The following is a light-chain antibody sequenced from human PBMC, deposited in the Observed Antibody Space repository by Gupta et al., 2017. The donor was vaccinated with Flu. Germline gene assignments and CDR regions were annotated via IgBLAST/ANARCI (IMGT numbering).Light chain of an antibody. V-gene: IGLV1-44*01. CDR2: NNN. CDR1: SSNIGSNT. J-gene: IGLJ1*01. Sequence: RVTISCSGSSSNIGSNTVNWYQHLPGAAPQLLIYNNNQRPSGVPDRFSGSKSGTSASLAISGLQAEDEADYYCAAWDGSRKAYVFGTGTKVTVL. CDR3: AAWDGSRKAYV.